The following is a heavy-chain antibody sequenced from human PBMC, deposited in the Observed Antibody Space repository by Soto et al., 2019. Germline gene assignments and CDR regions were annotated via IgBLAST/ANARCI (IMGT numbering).Heavy chain of an antibody. V-gene: IGHV1-2*02. Sequence: ASVKVSCKASGYTFTGYYMHWVRQAPGQGLEWMGWINPNSGGTNYAQKFQGRVTMTRDTSISTAYMELSRLSTDDMXVYYGARGIRSSSSEWIEPWGQGTLVTVSS. CDR2: INPNSGGT. CDR3: ARGIRSSSSEWIEP. D-gene: IGHD6-13*01. CDR1: GYTFTGYY. J-gene: IGHJ5*02.